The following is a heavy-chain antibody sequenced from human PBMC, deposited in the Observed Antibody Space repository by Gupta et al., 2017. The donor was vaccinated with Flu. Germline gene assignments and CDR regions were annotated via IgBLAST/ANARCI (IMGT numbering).Heavy chain of an antibody. Sequence: QVQLVASGGGVVQPGRSLRRSCAAAGSAFSYYGMHWGRQAPGKGLEWVALIWYDESNKYDADSVKGRFTISRDNSKNTLYLQMNSLRAEDTAVYYCARVAGCYGDYLSLFSEDNFDYWGQGTLVTVSS. V-gene: IGHV3-33*01. CDR1: GSAFSYYG. CDR3: ARVAGCYGDYLSLFSEDNFDY. D-gene: IGHD4-17*01. J-gene: IGHJ4*02. CDR2: IWYDESNK.